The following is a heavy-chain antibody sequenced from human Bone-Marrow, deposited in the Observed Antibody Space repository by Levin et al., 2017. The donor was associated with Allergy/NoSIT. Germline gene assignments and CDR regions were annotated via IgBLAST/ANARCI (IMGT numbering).Heavy chain of an antibody. D-gene: IGHD4-17*01. CDR3: ARQFDMTTVTTFGS. CDR2: INGGNGDT. Sequence: GGSLRLSCKASGYTFTNFAIHWVRQAPGQRLEWMGWINGGNGDTKYSQNFQGRVTLTRDTSATTAYMELSSLRSEDTAVYYCARQFDMTTVTTFGSWGQGTLVTVSS. CDR1: GYTFTNFA. J-gene: IGHJ4*02. V-gene: IGHV1-3*01.